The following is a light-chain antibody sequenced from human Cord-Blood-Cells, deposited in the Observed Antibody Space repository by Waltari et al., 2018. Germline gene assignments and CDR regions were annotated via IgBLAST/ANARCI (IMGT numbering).Light chain of an antibody. CDR2: HVS. Sequence: SYELTQPPSVAVSPGQTASIPCTGAKLRDQHACWYQQKPGQSPVLVIYHVSKRPSGNPERFSGSHSGNTATMAISGTQAMDEADYYCQAWDSSTAVFVGGTKLTVL. CDR3: QAWDSSTAV. J-gene: IGLJ2*01. V-gene: IGLV3-1*01. CDR1: KLRDQH.